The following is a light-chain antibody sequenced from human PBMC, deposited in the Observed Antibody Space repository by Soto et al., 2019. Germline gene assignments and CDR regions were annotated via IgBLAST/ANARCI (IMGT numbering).Light chain of an antibody. V-gene: IGKV3-11*01. Sequence: TVLTQSPATLSLSPGERATLSCRASQSISSYLAWYQQKPGQAPRLLIYDASNRATGIPARFSGSGSGTDFTLTISSLQPDDFATYYCQQYNSYSQTFGQGTKVDIK. CDR2: DAS. CDR1: QSISSY. J-gene: IGKJ1*01. CDR3: QQYNSYSQT.